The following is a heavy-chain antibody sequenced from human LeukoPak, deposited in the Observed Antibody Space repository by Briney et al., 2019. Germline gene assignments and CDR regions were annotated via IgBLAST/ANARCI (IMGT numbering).Heavy chain of an antibody. CDR1: GYSISSGYY. D-gene: IGHD3-16*02. J-gene: IGHJ4*02. Sequence: PSETLSLTCTVSGYSISSGYYWGWIRQPPGKGLEWIGSIYHSGSTYYNPSLKSRVTISVDTSKNQFSLKLSSVTAADTAVYYCARSLPRMITFGGVIPNFDYWGQGTLVTVSS. CDR3: ARSLPRMITFGGVIPNFDY. V-gene: IGHV4-38-2*02. CDR2: IYHSGST.